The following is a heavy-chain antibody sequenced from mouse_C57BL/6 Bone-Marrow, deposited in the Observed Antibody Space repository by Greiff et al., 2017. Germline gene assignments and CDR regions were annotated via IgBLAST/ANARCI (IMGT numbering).Heavy chain of an antibody. CDR1: GYTFTSYW. CDR2: IHPNSGST. Sequence: VKLQQPGAELVKPGASVKLSCKASGYTFTSYWMHWVKQRPGQGLEWIGMIHPNSGSTNYNEKFKSKATLTVDKSSSTAYMQLSSLTSEDSAVYYCALYYSNYAWFAYWGQGTLVTVSA. D-gene: IGHD2-5*01. V-gene: IGHV1-64*01. J-gene: IGHJ3*01. CDR3: ALYYSNYAWFAY.